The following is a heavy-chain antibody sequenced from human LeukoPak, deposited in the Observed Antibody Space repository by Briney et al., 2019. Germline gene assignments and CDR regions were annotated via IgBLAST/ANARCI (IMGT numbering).Heavy chain of an antibody. Sequence: GGSQRLSCAASGFTFSSCGMVWVRQAPGKGLEWVSTITSSGGTTYYADSVKGRFTVSRDNSQNTLYLQMNSLRADDTAVYYCAKWGHNGYTLLDCWGRGTLVTVSS. J-gene: IGHJ4*02. D-gene: IGHD3-16*01. V-gene: IGHV3-23*01. CDR3: AKWGHNGYTLLDC. CDR2: ITSSGGTT. CDR1: GFTFSSCG.